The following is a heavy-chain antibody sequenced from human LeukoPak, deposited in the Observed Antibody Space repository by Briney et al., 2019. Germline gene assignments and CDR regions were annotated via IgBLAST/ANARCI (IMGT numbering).Heavy chain of an antibody. CDR1: GYTFTSYA. J-gene: IGHJ4*02. CDR2: MNPNSGNT. Sequence: ASVKVSCKASGYTFTSYAINWVRQATGQGLEWMGWMNPNSGNTGYAQKFQGRVTMTRNTSISTAYMELSSLRSEDTAVYYCARDFYDSSGYLIPGYWGQGTLVTVSS. V-gene: IGHV1-8*01. CDR3: ARDFYDSSGYLIPGY. D-gene: IGHD3-22*01.